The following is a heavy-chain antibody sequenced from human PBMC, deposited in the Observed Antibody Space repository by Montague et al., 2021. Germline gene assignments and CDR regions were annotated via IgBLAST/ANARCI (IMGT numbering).Heavy chain of an antibody. D-gene: IGHD6-19*01. CDR3: TRGEVAVTGIDY. CDR2: ISHTGST. V-gene: IGHV4-34*01. CDR1: GGSLSGYI. Sequence: SETLSLTCAVYGGSLSGYIWNWIRQPPGRDLEWIGQISHTGSTSYNSFLMRRVTMSVDTSENHVSLRLSSVTAADTAVYYCTRGEVAVTGIDYWGQGALVTVSS. J-gene: IGHJ4*02.